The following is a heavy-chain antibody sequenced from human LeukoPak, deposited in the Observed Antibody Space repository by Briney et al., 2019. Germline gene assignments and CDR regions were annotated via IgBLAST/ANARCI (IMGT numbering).Heavy chain of an antibody. CDR2: ISSSSGYI. D-gene: IGHD1-26*01. V-gene: IGHV3-21*01. J-gene: IGHJ3*02. CDR1: AFTFSSYR. CDR3: ARDGYSGSYNDAFDI. Sequence: GGSLRLSCAASAFTFSSYRMNWVRQAPGKGLEWVSSISSSSGYIYYADSVKGRFAISRDNAKNSLYLQMNSLRAEDTAVYYCARDGYSGSYNDAFDIWGQGTMVTVSS.